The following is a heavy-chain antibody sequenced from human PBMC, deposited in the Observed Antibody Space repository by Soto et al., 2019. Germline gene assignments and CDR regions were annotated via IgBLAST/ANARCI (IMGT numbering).Heavy chain of an antibody. CDR1: GVSISSSSYY. D-gene: IGHD2-8*01. CDR2: IYYSGST. V-gene: IGHV4-39*01. J-gene: IGHJ6*02. Sequence: PSETLSLTCTVSGVSISSSSYYWGWIRQPPGKGLEWIGSIYYSGSTYYNPSLKSRVTISVDTSKNQFSLKLSSVTAADTAVYYCARPTTTVLIDVWGQGTTVTVSS. CDR3: ARPTTTVLIDV.